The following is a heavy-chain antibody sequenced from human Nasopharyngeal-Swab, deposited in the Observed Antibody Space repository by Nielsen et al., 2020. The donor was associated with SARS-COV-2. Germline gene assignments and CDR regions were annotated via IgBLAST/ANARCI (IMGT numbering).Heavy chain of an antibody. CDR2: IRSKADGGTT. CDR1: GFTFGDYA. J-gene: IGHJ4*02. Sequence: GGSLRLSCTASGFTFGDYAMSWVRQAPGKGLEGVGFIRSKADGGTTEYAASVKGRFTISRDDSKSIAYLQMNSLKTEDTAVYYCTRVGEDTAMVDFDYWGQGTLVTVSS. D-gene: IGHD5-18*01. CDR3: TRVGEDTAMVDFDY. V-gene: IGHV3-49*04.